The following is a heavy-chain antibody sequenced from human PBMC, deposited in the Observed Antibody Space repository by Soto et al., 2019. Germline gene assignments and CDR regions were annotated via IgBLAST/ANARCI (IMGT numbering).Heavy chain of an antibody. CDR1: SFTVIDHC. D-gene: IGHD6-19*01. Sequence: PGGSLRLSYAAASFTVIDHCMTCVLKTQRKGLEWVANIKQDGSEKYYVDSVKGRFTISRDNAKNSLYLQLNSLRAEDQALSYCARAGCRSGWYRAEYLRQWDQGVLITVSS. CDR2: IKQDGSEK. CDR3: ARAGCRSGWYRAEYLRQ. J-gene: IGHJ1*01. V-gene: IGHV3-7*01.